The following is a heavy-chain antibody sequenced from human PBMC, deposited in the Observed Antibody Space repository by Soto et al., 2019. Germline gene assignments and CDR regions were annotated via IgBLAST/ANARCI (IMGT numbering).Heavy chain of an antibody. Sequence: EVQLVESGGGLVQPGGSLRLSCAASGFTFSSYSMNWVRQAPGKGLEWVSYISSSSSTIYYADSVKGRFTISRDNAKNPLYLQMNSLRAEDTALYYCPRDPPPDDYWGQGTLVTVSS. CDR1: GFTFSSYS. CDR3: PRDPPPDDY. J-gene: IGHJ4*02. V-gene: IGHV3-48*01. CDR2: ISSSSSTI.